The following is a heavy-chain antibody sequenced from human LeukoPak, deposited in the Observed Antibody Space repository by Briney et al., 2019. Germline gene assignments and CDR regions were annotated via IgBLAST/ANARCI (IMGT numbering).Heavy chain of an antibody. D-gene: IGHD3-9*01. J-gene: IGHJ4*02. Sequence: SETLSLTCAVYGGSFSGYYWSWIRQPPGKGLEWIGEIHDTGSTNYNPPLKSRVTMSLDKSKNQFSLNLNSVTAADTAVYYCATYYDILSGYTFDYWGQGTLAAVSS. CDR1: GGSFSGYY. CDR2: IHDTGST. CDR3: ATYYDILSGYTFDY. V-gene: IGHV4-34*01.